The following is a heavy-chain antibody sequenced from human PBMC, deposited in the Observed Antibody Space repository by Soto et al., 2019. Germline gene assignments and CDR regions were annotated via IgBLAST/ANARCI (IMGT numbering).Heavy chain of an antibody. J-gene: IGHJ4*02. CDR2: ISGSGGST. V-gene: IGHV3-23*01. Sequence: GGSLRLSCAASGFTFSSYAMSWVRQAPGKGLEWVSAISGSGGSTYYADSVKGRFTISRDNSKNTLYLQMNSLRAEDTAVYYCAKTPSYDILTGYLGPYFDYWGQGTLVTVSS. D-gene: IGHD3-9*01. CDR1: GFTFSSYA. CDR3: AKTPSYDILTGYLGPYFDY.